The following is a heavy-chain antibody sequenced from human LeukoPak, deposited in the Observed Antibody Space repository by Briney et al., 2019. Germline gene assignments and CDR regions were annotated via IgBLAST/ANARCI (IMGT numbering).Heavy chain of an antibody. CDR2: IYTSGST. J-gene: IGHJ4*02. V-gene: IGHV4-4*07. D-gene: IGHD6-13*01. CDR1: GGSIRSYY. CDR3: ARDGGSSSWFFDY. Sequence: SETLSLTCTVSGGSIRSYYWSWIRQPAGRGLEWIGRIYTSGSTNYSPSLKSRVTMSVDTSKNQFSLKLSSVTAADTAVYYCARDGGSSSWFFDYWGLGTLVAVSS.